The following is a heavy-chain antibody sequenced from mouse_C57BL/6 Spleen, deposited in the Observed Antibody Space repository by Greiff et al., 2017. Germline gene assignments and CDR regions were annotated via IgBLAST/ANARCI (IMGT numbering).Heavy chain of an antibody. Sequence: EVMLVESGGGLVQPKGSLKLSCAASGFSFNTYAMNWVRQAPGKGLEWVARIRSKSNNYATYYADSVKDRFTISRDDSESMLYLQMNNLKTEDTAMYYCVRHLYYDAMDYWGQGTSVTVSS. CDR3: VRHLYYDAMDY. CDR1: GFSFNTYA. J-gene: IGHJ4*01. D-gene: IGHD2-1*01. CDR2: IRSKSNNYAT. V-gene: IGHV10-1*01.